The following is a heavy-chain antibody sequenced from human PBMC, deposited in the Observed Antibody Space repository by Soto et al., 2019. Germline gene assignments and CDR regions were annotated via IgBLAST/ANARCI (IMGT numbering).Heavy chain of an antibody. D-gene: IGHD4-17*01. CDR2: IYYSGST. J-gene: IGHJ4*02. CDR1: GSSIICYY. V-gene: IGHV4-59*08. CDR3: ARTTVTTIFDY. Sequence: SETLTLTCTFSGSSIICYYWSWIRQPPGKGLEWIGYIYYSGSTNYNPSLKSRVTISVDTSKNQFSLKLSSVTAADTAVYYCARTTVTTIFDYWGQGTLVTVSS.